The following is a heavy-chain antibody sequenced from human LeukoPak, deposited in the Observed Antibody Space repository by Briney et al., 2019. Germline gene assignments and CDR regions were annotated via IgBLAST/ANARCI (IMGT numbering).Heavy chain of an antibody. CDR1: GYTYTGYY. CDR2: INPNSGGT. V-gene: IGHV1-2*02. CDR3: ARAYTGYCSRTGCYECLFDY. J-gene: IGHJ4*02. D-gene: IGHD2-2*01. Sequence: ASVKVSCKASGYTYTGYYMHWVRQAPGQGLEWMGWINPNSGGTNYAQKVQGRVTMTRYTTISTDYMELSRLRSNDTAVDYCARAYTGYCSRTGCYECLFDYWGQGTLVTVSS.